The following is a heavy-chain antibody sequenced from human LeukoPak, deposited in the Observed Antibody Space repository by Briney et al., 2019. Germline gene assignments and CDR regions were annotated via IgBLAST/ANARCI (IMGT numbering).Heavy chain of an antibody. D-gene: IGHD3-10*01. V-gene: IGHV3-7*01. CDR2: IKEDGGEQ. J-gene: IGHJ4*02. CDR3: AREHWFGELGT. Sequence: GGSLRLSCATSGFTFSSDYMSWVRQAPGKGLEWVANIKEDGGEQNYADSVKGRFTITRDNAKGTLFLQMNSLRAEDTALYYCAREHWFGELGTWGQGTLVSVSS. CDR1: GFTFSSDY.